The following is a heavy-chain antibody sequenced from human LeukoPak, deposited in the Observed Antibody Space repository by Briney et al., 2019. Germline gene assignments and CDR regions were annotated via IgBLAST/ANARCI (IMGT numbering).Heavy chain of an antibody. CDR3: AKSPPQSIVVVVAATPDLFDY. D-gene: IGHD2-15*01. Sequence: GGSLRLSCAASGFTFSSYAMSWVRQAPGKGLEWVSAISASGGSTYYADSVKGRFTISRDNSKNTLYLQMNSLRAEDTAVYYCAKSPPQSIVVVVAATPDLFDYWGQGTLVTVSS. CDR2: ISASGGST. CDR1: GFTFSSYA. V-gene: IGHV3-23*01. J-gene: IGHJ4*02.